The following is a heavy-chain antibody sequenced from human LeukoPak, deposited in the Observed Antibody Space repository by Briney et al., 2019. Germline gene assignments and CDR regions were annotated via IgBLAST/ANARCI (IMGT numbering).Heavy chain of an antibody. D-gene: IGHD5-12*01. J-gene: IGHJ3*02. CDR2: INHSGST. V-gene: IGHV4-34*01. Sequence: SETLSLTCAVYGGSFSGYYWSWIRQPPGKGLEWIGEINHSGSTNYNPSLKSRVTISVDTSKNQFSLKLSSVTAADTAVYYCARGYRSGYDFRSRGAFDIWGQGTMVTVSS. CDR1: GGSFSGYY. CDR3: ARGYRSGYDFRSRGAFDI.